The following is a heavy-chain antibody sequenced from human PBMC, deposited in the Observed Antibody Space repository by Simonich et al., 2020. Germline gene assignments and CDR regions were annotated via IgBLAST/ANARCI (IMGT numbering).Heavy chain of an antibody. J-gene: IGHJ4*02. CDR3: ARGIGSSWYFDY. CDR1: GYTFTGFY. D-gene: IGHD6-13*01. V-gene: IGHV1-8*03. CDR2: MNPNSDNT. Sequence: QVQLVQSGAEVKKPGASVKVSCKASGYTFTGFYMHGERQAPGQGLEWMGWMNPNSDNTGYAKKFQGRVTITRNTSISTAYMELSSLRSEDTAVYYCARGIGSSWYFDYWGQGTLVTVSS.